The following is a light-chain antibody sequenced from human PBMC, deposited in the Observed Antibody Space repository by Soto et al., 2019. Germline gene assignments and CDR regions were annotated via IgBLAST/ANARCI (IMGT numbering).Light chain of an antibody. V-gene: IGLV2-14*01. CDR2: DVN. Sequence: QSVLTQPASVSGSPGQSITISCTGTSSDIGVYNFVSWYQQHPGKAPKLMIYDVNLRPSGVSDRFSGSKSGNTASLTISGLQAEDEAHYYCSSYATSTVFGGGPKLTVL. CDR1: SSDIGVYNF. CDR3: SSYATSTV. J-gene: IGLJ2*01.